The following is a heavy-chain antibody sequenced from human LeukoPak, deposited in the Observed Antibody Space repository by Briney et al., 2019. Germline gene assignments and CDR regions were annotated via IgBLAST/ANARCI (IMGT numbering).Heavy chain of an antibody. CDR2: IIPIFGTA. V-gene: IGHV1-69*06. Sequence: SVKVSCKASGGTFSSYAISWVGQAPGQGLDGMGGIIPIFGTANYAQKFQGRVTIAADKSTTTAYKELSSLRSEDTAVYYCPRAPDTAMVPDYWGQGTLVTVSS. J-gene: IGHJ4*02. D-gene: IGHD5-18*01. CDR1: GGTFSSYA. CDR3: PRAPDTAMVPDY.